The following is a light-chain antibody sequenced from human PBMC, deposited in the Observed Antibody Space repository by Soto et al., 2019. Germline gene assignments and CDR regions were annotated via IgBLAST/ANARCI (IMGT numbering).Light chain of an antibody. J-gene: IGKJ4*01. Sequence: EIVMTQSPATLSVSPGERVTLSCRASQSVSSNLAWYQQKPGQAPRLLMYGASTRATDIPARFSGSGSGTEFTLTISSLQSEDFAVYYCQQYDNWPLTFGGGTKVEIK. V-gene: IGKV3-15*01. CDR1: QSVSSN. CDR2: GAS. CDR3: QQYDNWPLT.